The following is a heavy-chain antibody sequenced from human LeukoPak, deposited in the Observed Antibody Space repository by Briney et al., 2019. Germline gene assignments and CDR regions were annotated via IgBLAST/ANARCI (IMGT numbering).Heavy chain of an antibody. J-gene: IGHJ4*02. CDR1: GYTFTSYG. D-gene: IGHD2-2*01. Sequence: ASVKVSCKASGYTFTSYGISWVRQAPGQGLEWMGWISAYNGNTNYAQKLQGRVTMTTDTSTSTAYMELRSLRSDDTAVYYCARVPNIVVVPADVDFDYWGQGTLVTVSS. CDR3: ARVPNIVVVPADVDFDY. V-gene: IGHV1-18*04. CDR2: ISAYNGNT.